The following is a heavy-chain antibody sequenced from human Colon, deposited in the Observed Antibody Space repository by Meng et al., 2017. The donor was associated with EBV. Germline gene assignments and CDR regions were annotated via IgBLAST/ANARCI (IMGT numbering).Heavy chain of an antibody. Sequence: SETVSLTRAGCAGSFSRHDGSWIRQPPGKGREWIEEINRNISTNYNPTLKGRVTISTDTSKNQVSLKVKSVTAADTAVYFCARLYPPDQWLLTSDTSEYWGQGTLVTVSS. V-gene: IGHV4-34*01. CDR2: INRNIST. D-gene: IGHD6-19*01. CDR1: AGSFSRHD. CDR3: ARLYPPDQWLLTSDTSEY. J-gene: IGHJ4*02.